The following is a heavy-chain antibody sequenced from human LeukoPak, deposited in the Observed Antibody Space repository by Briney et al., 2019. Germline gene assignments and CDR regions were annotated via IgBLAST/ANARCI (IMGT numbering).Heavy chain of an antibody. V-gene: IGHV2-70*11. CDR1: GFSLSTSGMS. CDR3: ARMLCGGDSEFDY. D-gene: IGHD2-21*02. J-gene: IGHJ4*02. CDR2: IDWDDDK. Sequence: SGPALVKPTQTLTLTCTFSGFSLSTSGMSVSWIRQPPGKALDWLARIDWDDDKYYSTSLKTRLTISKDTSKNQVVLTMTNMDPVDTATYYCARMLCGGDSEFDYWGQGTLVTVSS.